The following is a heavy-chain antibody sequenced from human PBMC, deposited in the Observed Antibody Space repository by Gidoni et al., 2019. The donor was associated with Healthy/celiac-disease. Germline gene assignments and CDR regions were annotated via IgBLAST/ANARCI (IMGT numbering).Heavy chain of an antibody. V-gene: IGHV3-23*01. CDR3: AKDSSEEMATIPSLYFDY. D-gene: IGHD5-12*01. CDR2: IRGSGGST. CDR1: GFTFSSYA. Sequence: EVQLLESGGGLVQPGGSLRLACAASGFTFSSYAMSWVRQAPGKGLEWVSAIRGSGGSTYYADSVKGRFTISRDNSKNTLYLQMNSLRAEDTAVYYCAKDSSEEMATIPSLYFDYWGQGTLVTVSS. J-gene: IGHJ4*02.